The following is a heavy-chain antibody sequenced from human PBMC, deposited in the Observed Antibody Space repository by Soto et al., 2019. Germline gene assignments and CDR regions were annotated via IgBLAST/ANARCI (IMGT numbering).Heavy chain of an antibody. CDR2: INHSGST. D-gene: IGHD3-10*01. Sequence: QVQLQQWGAGLLKPSETLSLTCAVYGGSFSGYYWSWIRQPPGKGLEWIGEINHSGSTNYNPSLNSRVTISVDTSKNQFSLKLSSVTAADTAVYYCARGRAYYYGSGSYYNRHFDYWGQGTLVTVSS. CDR3: ARGRAYYYGSGSYYNRHFDY. J-gene: IGHJ4*02. V-gene: IGHV4-34*01. CDR1: GGSFSGYY.